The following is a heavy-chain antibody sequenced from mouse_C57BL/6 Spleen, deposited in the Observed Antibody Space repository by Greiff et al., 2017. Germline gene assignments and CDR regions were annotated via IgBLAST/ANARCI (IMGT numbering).Heavy chain of an antibody. CDR1: GFTFSDYG. J-gene: IGHJ3*01. D-gene: IGHD1-1*01. V-gene: IGHV5-17*01. Sequence: EVKLVESGGGLVKPGGSLKLSCAASGFTFSDYGMHWVRQAPEKGLEWVAYISRGSSTIYYADTVKGRFTISIDNAKNTLFLQLTSLRSEDTAVXYCATRYYGSSHGIAYWGQGTLVTVSA. CDR3: ATRYYGSSHGIAY. CDR2: ISRGSSTI.